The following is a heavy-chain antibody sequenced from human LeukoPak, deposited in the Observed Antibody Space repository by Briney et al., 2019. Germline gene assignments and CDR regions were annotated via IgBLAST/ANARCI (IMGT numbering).Heavy chain of an antibody. V-gene: IGHV1-2*02. CDR1: GYTFTGYY. Sequence: ASVKVSCKASGYTFTGYYMHGVRQAPGQGLEWMGWINPNSGGTNYAQKFQGRVTMTRDTSISTAYMELSRLRSGDTAVYYCARDNDYVWGSYRPTYYFDYWGQGTLVTVSS. J-gene: IGHJ4*02. CDR3: ARDNDYVWGSYRPTYYFDY. CDR2: INPNSGGT. D-gene: IGHD3-16*02.